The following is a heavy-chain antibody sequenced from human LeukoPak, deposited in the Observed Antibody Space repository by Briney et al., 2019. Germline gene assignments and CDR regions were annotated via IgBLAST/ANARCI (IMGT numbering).Heavy chain of an antibody. CDR3: ARDRVLWRGAYYYYYGMDV. Sequence: ASVKVSCKASGYTFTGYYMHWVRQAPGQGLEWMGWINPNSGATNYAQKFQGRVTMTRDTSISTAYMELSRLRSDDTAVYYCARDRVLWRGAYYYYYGMDVWGQGTTVTVSS. J-gene: IGHJ6*02. CDR2: INPNSGAT. CDR1: GYTFTGYY. D-gene: IGHD3-3*01. V-gene: IGHV1-2*02.